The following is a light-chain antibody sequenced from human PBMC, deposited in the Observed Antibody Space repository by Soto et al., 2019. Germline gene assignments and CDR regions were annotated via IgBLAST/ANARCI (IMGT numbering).Light chain of an antibody. V-gene: IGKV2-28*01. CDR1: QSLLHSNGYNY. CDR2: LGS. CDR3: QPYNNWPLT. J-gene: IGKJ4*01. Sequence: DIVMTQSPLSLPVTPGEPASISCRSSQSLLHSNGYNYLDWYLQKPGQSPQLLIYLGSNRASGVPDRFSGSGSGTDFTLKISSLQSEDFAVYYCQPYNNWPLTFGGGTKVDIK.